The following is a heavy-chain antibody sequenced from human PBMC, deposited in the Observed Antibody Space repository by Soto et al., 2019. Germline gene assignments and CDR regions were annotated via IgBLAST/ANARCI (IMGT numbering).Heavy chain of an antibody. D-gene: IGHD5-12*01. CDR3: ARGVHGGYDEPGLDY. J-gene: IGHJ4*02. CDR2: IIPIFGTA. V-gene: IGHV1-69*13. Sequence: GASVKVSCKASGCTFSSYAISWVRQAPGQGLEWMGGIIPIFGTANYAQKFQGRVTITADESTSTAYMELSSLRSEDTAVYYCARGVHGGYDEPGLDYWGQGTLVTVSS. CDR1: GCTFSSYA.